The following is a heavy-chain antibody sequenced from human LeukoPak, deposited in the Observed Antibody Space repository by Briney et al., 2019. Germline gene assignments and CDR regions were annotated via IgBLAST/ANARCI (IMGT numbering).Heavy chain of an antibody. J-gene: IGHJ4*02. Sequence: GGSLRLSCTASGFTFSSYSMNWVRQAPGKGLEWVSSISSSSSYIYYADSVKGRFTISRDNAKNSLYLQMNSLRAEDTAVYYCARESRDPSGSYFDYWGQGTLVTVSS. CDR2: ISSSSSYI. V-gene: IGHV3-21*01. CDR1: GFTFSSYS. CDR3: ARESRDPSGSYFDY. D-gene: IGHD1-26*01.